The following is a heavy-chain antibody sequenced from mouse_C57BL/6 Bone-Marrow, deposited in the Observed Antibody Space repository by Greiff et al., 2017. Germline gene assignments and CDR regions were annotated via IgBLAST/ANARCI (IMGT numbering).Heavy chain of an antibody. D-gene: IGHD1-1*01. Sequence: VQLQQSGAELMKPGASVKLSCKATGYTFTGYWIEWVKQRPGHGLEWIGEILPGSGSTNYNEKFKGKATFTADTSSNTAYMQLRSLTTEDSAIYYCARDYGSSYSHYYAMDYWGQGTSVTVSS. J-gene: IGHJ4*01. CDR2: ILPGSGST. CDR1: GYTFTGYW. CDR3: ARDYGSSYSHYYAMDY. V-gene: IGHV1-9*01.